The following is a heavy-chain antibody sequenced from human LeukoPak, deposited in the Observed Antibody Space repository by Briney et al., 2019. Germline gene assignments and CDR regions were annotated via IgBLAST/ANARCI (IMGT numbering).Heavy chain of an antibody. V-gene: IGHV3-23*01. CDR2: ISGSGGST. CDR3: AKDSWEPPVPDAFDI. D-gene: IGHD1-26*01. CDR1: GFTFSSYA. J-gene: IGHJ3*02. Sequence: GGSLRLSCVASGFTFSSYAMSWVRQAPGKGLEWVSAISGSGGSTYYADSVKGRFTISRDNSKNTLYLQMSSLRAEDTAVYYCAKDSWEPPVPDAFDIWGQGTMVTVSS.